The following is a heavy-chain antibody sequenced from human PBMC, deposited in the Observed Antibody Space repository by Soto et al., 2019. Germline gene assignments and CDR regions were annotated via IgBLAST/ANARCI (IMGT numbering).Heavy chain of an antibody. J-gene: IGHJ4*02. D-gene: IGHD2-15*01. Sequence: ASVKVSCKASGYTFTSYDINWVRQATGQGLEWMGWMNPNSGNTGYAQKFQGRVTMTRNTSISTAYMELSSLRSEDTAVYYCATTSYCSGGSCYSEGYFDYWGQGTLVTVSS. CDR2: MNPNSGNT. CDR1: GYTFTSYD. V-gene: IGHV1-8*01. CDR3: ATTSYCSGGSCYSEGYFDY.